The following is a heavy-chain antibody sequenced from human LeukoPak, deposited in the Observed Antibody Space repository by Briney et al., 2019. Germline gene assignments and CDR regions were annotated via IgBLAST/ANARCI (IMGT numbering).Heavy chain of an antibody. J-gene: IGHJ6*02. V-gene: IGHV3-23*01. CDR2: ISGSGDST. D-gene: IGHD3-10*01. CDR1: GFTFNNYA. CDR3: ARDGGYGSGTLRGAPYYYYYGMDV. Sequence: GGSLRLSCAASGFTFNNYAMTWVRQAPGEGLEWVSAISGSGDSTYYTDSVKGRFTISRDNSKNTRYLQMNSLRAEDTAVYYCARDGGYGSGTLRGAPYYYYYGMDVWGQGTTVTVSS.